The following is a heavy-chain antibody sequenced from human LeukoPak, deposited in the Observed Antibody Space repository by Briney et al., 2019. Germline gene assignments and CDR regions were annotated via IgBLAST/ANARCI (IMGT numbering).Heavy chain of an antibody. Sequence: ASVKVSCKASGYTFTGYYMHWVRQAPGQGLEWMGWINPNSGGTNYAQKFQGRVTVTRDTSISTAHMGLSRLRSDDTAVYYCASRASSVTTRGWYFDLWGRGTLVTVSS. V-gene: IGHV1-2*02. CDR3: ASRASSVTTRGWYFDL. J-gene: IGHJ2*01. CDR1: GYTFTGYY. D-gene: IGHD4-17*01. CDR2: INPNSGGT.